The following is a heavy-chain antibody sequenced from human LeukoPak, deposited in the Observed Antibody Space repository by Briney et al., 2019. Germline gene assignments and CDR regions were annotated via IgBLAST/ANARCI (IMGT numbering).Heavy chain of an antibody. CDR2: ISYDGSNK. CDR3: AKDLYDSSGYYPLPYGMDV. J-gene: IGHJ6*02. D-gene: IGHD3-22*01. V-gene: IGHV3-30*18. CDR1: GFTFSSYG. Sequence: GGPLRLSCAASGFTFSSYGMHWVRQAPGKGLEWVAVISYDGSNKYYADSVKGRFTISRDNSKNTLYLQMNSLRAEDTAVYYCAKDLYDSSGYYPLPYGMDVWGQGTTVTVSS.